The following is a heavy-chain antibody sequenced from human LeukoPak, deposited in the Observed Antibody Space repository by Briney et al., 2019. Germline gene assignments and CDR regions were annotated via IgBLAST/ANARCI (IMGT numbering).Heavy chain of an antibody. CDR2: ISTSSSTI. V-gene: IGHV3-48*02. Sequence: GGSLRLSCAASGFTFSTYSMNWVRQAPGKGLQWVSYISTSSSTIRYADSVKGRFTISRDNAKNSLYLQMNSLRDEDTAVYYCARGAYCGGDCFYFDYWGQGTLATVSS. CDR1: GFTFSTYS. J-gene: IGHJ4*02. D-gene: IGHD2-21*02. CDR3: ARGAYCGGDCFYFDY.